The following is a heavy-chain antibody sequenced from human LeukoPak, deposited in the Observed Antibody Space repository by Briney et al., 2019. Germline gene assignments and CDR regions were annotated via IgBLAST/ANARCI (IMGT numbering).Heavy chain of an antibody. D-gene: IGHD3-10*01. CDR3: ARGYGSGSYYNYLSAYYYYYMDV. Sequence: ASVKVSCKASGYTFTSYYIHWVRQAPGQGLEWMGWMNPNSGNTGYAQKFQGRVTITRNTSISTAYMELSSLRSEDTAVHYCARGYGSGSYYNYLSAYYYYYMDVWGKGTTVTVSS. J-gene: IGHJ6*03. CDR1: GYTFTSYY. V-gene: IGHV1-8*01. CDR2: MNPNSGNT.